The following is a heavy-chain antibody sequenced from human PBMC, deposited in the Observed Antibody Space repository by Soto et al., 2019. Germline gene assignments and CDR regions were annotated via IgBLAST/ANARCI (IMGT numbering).Heavy chain of an antibody. D-gene: IGHD3-3*01. V-gene: IGHV4-39*01. CDR2: IYYSGST. J-gene: IGHJ6*02. CDR1: GGSISSSSYY. CDR3: ARQDYDFWSGYSPYGMDV. Sequence: SETLSLTCTVSGGSISSSSYYWGWIRQPPGKGLEWIGSIYYSGSTYYNPSLKSRVTISVDTSKNQFSLKLSSVTAADTAVYYCARQDYDFWSGYSPYGMDVWGQGTTVTVSS.